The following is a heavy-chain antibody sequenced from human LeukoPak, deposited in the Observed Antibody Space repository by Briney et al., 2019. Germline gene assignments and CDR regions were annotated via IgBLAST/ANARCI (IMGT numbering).Heavy chain of an antibody. V-gene: IGHV3-23*01. Sequence: GGSLRLSCAASGFTFSSHAMSWVRQAPGKGLEWVSAISGSGGSTYYADSVKGRFTISRDNSKNTLYLQMNSLRAEDTAVYYCAKDEQHKYYYDSSGYYGYDYWGQGTLVTVSS. CDR1: GFTFSSHA. CDR3: AKDEQHKYYYDSSGYYGYDY. D-gene: IGHD3-22*01. CDR2: ISGSGGST. J-gene: IGHJ4*02.